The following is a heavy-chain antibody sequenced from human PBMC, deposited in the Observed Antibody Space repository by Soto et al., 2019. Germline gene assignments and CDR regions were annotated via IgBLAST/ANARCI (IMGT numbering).Heavy chain of an antibody. J-gene: IGHJ4*02. CDR1: GFTFSSYG. CDR2: ISYDGSNK. CDR3: AKDLRGIAVAGTLDY. Sequence: GGSLRLSCAASGFTFSSYGMHWVRQAPGKGLEWVAVISYDGSNKYCADSVKGRFTISRDNSKNTLYLQMNSLRAEDTAVYYCAKDLRGIAVAGTLDYWGQGTLVTVSS. D-gene: IGHD6-19*01. V-gene: IGHV3-30*18.